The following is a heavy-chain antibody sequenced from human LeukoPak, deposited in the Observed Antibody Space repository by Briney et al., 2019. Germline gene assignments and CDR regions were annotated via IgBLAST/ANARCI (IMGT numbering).Heavy chain of an antibody. CDR3: ARDRAAAGQNNWFDP. D-gene: IGHD6-13*01. J-gene: IGHJ5*02. CDR2: IVPSFGTA. Sequence: ASVKVSCKASGGTFSSYSISWVRQAPGQGLEWMGGIVPSFGTADYAQKFQGRVTITADESMSTAYMELSSLRSEDTAVYYCARDRAAAGQNNWFDPWGQGTRVTVSS. CDR1: GGTFSSYS. V-gene: IGHV1-69*13.